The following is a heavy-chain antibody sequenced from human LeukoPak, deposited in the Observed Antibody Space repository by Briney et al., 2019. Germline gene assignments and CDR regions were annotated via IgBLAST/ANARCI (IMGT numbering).Heavy chain of an antibody. CDR3: ARGGSSSSVWFDP. Sequence: SQTLSLTCLLSARSINSYFCTWIRHPPGNGLQWIGYIYYTGSTNYNPSLKSRVTISLDTSKNQFSLNLRSVTAADTAVYYCARGGSSSSVWFDPWGPGALVSVCS. J-gene: IGHJ5*02. V-gene: IGHV4-59*01. CDR1: ARSINSYF. CDR2: IYYTGST. D-gene: IGHD6-13*01.